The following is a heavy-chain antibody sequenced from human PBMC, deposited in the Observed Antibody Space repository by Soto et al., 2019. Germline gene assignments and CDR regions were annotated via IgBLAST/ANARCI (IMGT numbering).Heavy chain of an antibody. J-gene: IGHJ4*02. V-gene: IGHV4-39*01. CDR2: IYYSGST. D-gene: IGHD6-19*01. CDR3: ARRGAIAVAGTFDY. Sequence: PSETLSLTCPVSGGSISSSSYYWGWIRQPPGKGLEWIGSIYYSGSTYYNPSLKSRVTISVDTSKNQFSLKLSSVTAADTAVYYCARRGAIAVAGTFDYWGQGTLVTVSS. CDR1: GGSISSSSYY.